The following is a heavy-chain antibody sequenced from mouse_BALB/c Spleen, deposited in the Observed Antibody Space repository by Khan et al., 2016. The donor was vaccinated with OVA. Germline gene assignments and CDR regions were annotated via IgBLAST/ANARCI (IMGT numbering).Heavy chain of an antibody. Sequence: QLVQSGPELVKPGASVKISCKASGYTFTDYNMHWVKQSHGKSLEWIGYIYPYNGGTGYNQKFKSKATLTVDNSSSTAYMELRSLTSEDSAVYYCARSRGPGYDYCFDYWGQGTTLTVSS. CDR3: ARSRGPGYDYCFDY. V-gene: IGHV1S29*02. CDR1: GYTFTDYN. J-gene: IGHJ2*01. D-gene: IGHD2-4*01. CDR2: IYPYNGGT.